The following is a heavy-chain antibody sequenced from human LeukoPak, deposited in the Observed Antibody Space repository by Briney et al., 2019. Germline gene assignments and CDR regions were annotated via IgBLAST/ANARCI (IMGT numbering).Heavy chain of an antibody. D-gene: IGHD3-3*01. CDR2: ISYSAGST. Sequence: GGSLRLSCAASGFTFSSYWMSWVRQAPGKGLEWVSAISYSAGSTYSADSVKGRFIISRDNSKNTLYLQMNSLRAEDTAVYYCAKLWGKYDFWSGYYQYYFDYWGQGTPVTVSS. J-gene: IGHJ4*02. CDR3: AKLWGKYDFWSGYYQYYFDY. CDR1: GFTFSSYW. V-gene: IGHV3-23*01.